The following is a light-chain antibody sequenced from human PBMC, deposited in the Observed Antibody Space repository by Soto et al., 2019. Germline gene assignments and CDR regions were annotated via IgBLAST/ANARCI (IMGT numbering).Light chain of an antibody. CDR3: QQYGSSPLT. CDR2: AAS. CDR1: QSVRSSY. Sequence: EIVLTQSPDTLSLSPGESATLSCRASQSVRSSYLAWYQQTPGQTPRLLIYAASSRATGIPDRFSGSGSGTDFSLTISRLEAEDFAVYYCQQYGSSPLTFGQGTKV. J-gene: IGKJ1*01. V-gene: IGKV3-20*01.